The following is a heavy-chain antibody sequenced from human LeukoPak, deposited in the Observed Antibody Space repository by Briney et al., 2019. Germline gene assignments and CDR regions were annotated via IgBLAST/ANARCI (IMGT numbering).Heavy chain of an antibody. CDR1: GGSIRSHY. J-gene: IGHJ4*02. CDR3: ATSRGGSGSIWDS. Sequence: PSETLSLTCTVSGGSIRSHYWCWIRQPTGQGLEWLGYIYYGGSTNYNPSLKSRVTISVDTSKNQFSLKRSSVTAADTAVYYCATSRGGSGSIWDSWGQGTLVTVSS. CDR2: IYYGGST. D-gene: IGHD3-10*01. V-gene: IGHV4-59*11.